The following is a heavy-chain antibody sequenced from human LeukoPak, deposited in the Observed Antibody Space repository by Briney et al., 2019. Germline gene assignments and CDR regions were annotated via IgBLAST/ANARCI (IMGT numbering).Heavy chain of an antibody. CDR3: ARAGSSYYYYYYMDV. CDR2: MNPNSGNT. D-gene: IGHD1-26*01. Sequence: ASVKVSCKASGYTFTSYDINWVRQATGQGLEWMGWMNPNSGNTGYAQKFQGRVTMTRNTSISTAYMELSSLRSEDTAVYYCARAGSSYYYYYYMDVWGKGTTVTVSS. CDR1: GYTFTSYD. J-gene: IGHJ6*03. V-gene: IGHV1-8*01.